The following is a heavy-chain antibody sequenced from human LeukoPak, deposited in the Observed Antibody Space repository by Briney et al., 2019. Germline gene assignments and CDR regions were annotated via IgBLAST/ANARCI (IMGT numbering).Heavy chain of an antibody. J-gene: IGHJ4*02. Sequence: GRSLRLSCAASGFTLSSYAMHWVRQAPGKGLEWVSAISGSGGSTYYVDSVKGRFTISRDNSKNTLYLQMNSLRAEDTAVYYCAKKVGVTSSFDYWGQGTLVTVSS. CDR1: GFTLSSYA. CDR3: AKKVGVTSSFDY. D-gene: IGHD1-1*01. V-gene: IGHV3-23*01. CDR2: ISGSGGST.